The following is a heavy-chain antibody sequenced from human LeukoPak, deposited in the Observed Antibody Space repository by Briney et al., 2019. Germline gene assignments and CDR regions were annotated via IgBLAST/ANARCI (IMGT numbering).Heavy chain of an antibody. CDR2: ISWNSGSI. CDR3: VKSPGYNYGSSAYFDY. Sequence: PGRSLRLSCAASGFTFDDYAMHWVRQAPGKGLEWVSHISWNSGSITYADSVKGRFTISRDNAKNSLYLQMNSLRAEDTALYYCVKSPGYNYGSSAYFDYWGQGTLVTVSS. CDR1: GFTFDDYA. V-gene: IGHV3-9*01. J-gene: IGHJ4*02. D-gene: IGHD3-10*01.